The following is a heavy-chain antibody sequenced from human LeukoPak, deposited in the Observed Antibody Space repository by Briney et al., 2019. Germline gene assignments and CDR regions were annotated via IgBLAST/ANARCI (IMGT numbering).Heavy chain of an antibody. CDR2: IISIFGTA. CDR1: GGTFSSYA. Sequence: SVKVSCKASGGTFSSYAISWVRQAPGQGLEWMGGIISIFGTANYAQKFQGRVTITADESTSTAYMELSSLRSEDTAVYYCARVGDYCSSTSCYSDYWGQGTLVTVSS. CDR3: ARVGDYCSSTSCYSDY. V-gene: IGHV1-69*13. D-gene: IGHD2-2*02. J-gene: IGHJ4*02.